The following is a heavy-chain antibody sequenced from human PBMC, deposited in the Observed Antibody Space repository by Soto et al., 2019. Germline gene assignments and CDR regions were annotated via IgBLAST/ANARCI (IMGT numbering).Heavy chain of an antibody. V-gene: IGHV3-30-3*01. CDR3: ARGGAAGTYFDY. J-gene: IGHJ4*02. Sequence: QVQLVESGGGVVQPERSLRLSCAASGFTFSSYAMHWVRQAPGKGLEWVAVISYDGSNKYYADSVKGRFTISRDNSKNTLYLQMNSLRAEDTAVYYCARGGAAGTYFDYWGQGTLVTVSS. CDR2: ISYDGSNK. CDR1: GFTFSSYA. D-gene: IGHD6-13*01.